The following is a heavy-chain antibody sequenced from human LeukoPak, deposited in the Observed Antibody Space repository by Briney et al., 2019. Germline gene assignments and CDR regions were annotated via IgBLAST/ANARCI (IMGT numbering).Heavy chain of an antibody. CDR3: ARDSYDGFDP. V-gene: IGHV3-30*02. CDR2: IRSDGSDT. Sequence: GGSLRLSCATSGFSFSDFDMQWVRQAPGQGLEWVGFIRSDGSDTYYGDSVKGRFTISRDNAKNSLYLQMNSLRAEDTAVYYCARDSYDGFDPWGQGTLVTVSS. J-gene: IGHJ5*02. D-gene: IGHD3-3*01. CDR1: GFSFSDFD.